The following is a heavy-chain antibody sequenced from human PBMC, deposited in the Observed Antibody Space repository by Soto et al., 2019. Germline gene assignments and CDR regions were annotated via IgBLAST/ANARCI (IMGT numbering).Heavy chain of an antibody. J-gene: IGHJ4*02. CDR2: ISYDGSNK. V-gene: IGHV3-30*18. D-gene: IGHD1-7*01. CDR1: GFTFSSYG. Sequence: QVQLVESGGGVVQPGRSLRLCCAASGFTFSSYGMHWVRQAPGKGLEWVAVISYDGSNKYYADSVKGRFTISRDNSNNTLYLQMNSLRAENTDVYYCAKARRSDWNYLRYWGQGTLVTVSS. CDR3: AKARRSDWNYLRY.